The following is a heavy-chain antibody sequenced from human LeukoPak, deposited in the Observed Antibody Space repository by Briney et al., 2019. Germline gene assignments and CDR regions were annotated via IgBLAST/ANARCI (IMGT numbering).Heavy chain of an antibody. CDR1: GDSISSGRYY. D-gene: IGHD2-2*01. CDR3: AREFKGYSSTWSLRYSYYMDV. J-gene: IGHJ6*03. CDR2: IYNSGST. V-gene: IGHV4-61*09. Sequence: SETLSLTCSVSGDSISSGRYYWSWVRQPAGKGLEWIGHIYNSGSTNYNPSLRSRDTISVGSSKNQFSLKLSSVTAADTAVYFCAREFKGYSSTWSLRYSYYMDVWGKGTTVTISS.